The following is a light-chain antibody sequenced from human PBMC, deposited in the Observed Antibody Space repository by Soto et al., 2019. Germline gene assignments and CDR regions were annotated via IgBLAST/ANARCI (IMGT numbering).Light chain of an antibody. Sequence: QSALTQPASVSVSPGQSITISCTGTSSDVGGYNYFSWYQQHRGKAPKLMIYDVSNRPSGVSNRFSGSKSGNTASLTISGLQAEDEADYYCSSYTSSSTLYVFGTGTKLTVL. CDR3: SSYTSSSTLYV. J-gene: IGLJ1*01. CDR1: SSDVGGYNY. V-gene: IGLV2-14*01. CDR2: DVS.